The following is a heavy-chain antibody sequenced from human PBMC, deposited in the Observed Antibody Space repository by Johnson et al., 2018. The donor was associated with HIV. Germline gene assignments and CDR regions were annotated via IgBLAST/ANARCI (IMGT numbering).Heavy chain of an antibody. Sequence: VQLVESGGGLVKPGGSLRLSCVASGFTFSNAWMSWVRQAPGTGLEWVSVIYSGGSTYSADSVTGRSTISRDNSKNTLYLQLNSLRPEDTAMYYCARGSRYTFDNDDVHLLHAFASWGQGTMVTVSS. CDR3: ARGSRYTFDNDDVHLLHAFAS. CDR1: GFTFSNAW. CDR2: IYSGGST. J-gene: IGHJ3*02. D-gene: IGHD3-16*01. V-gene: IGHV3-66*02.